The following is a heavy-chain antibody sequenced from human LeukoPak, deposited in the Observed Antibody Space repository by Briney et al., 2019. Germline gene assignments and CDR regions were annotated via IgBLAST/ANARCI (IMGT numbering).Heavy chain of an antibody. J-gene: IGHJ4*02. CDR1: GFTFSSYG. Sequence: GGSLRLSCAASGFTFSSYGMHWVRQAPGKGLEWVAVISYDGSNKYYADSVKGRFTTSRDNSKNTLYLQMNSLRAEDTAVYYCAKDGGLAAAGPNYWGQGTLVTVSS. V-gene: IGHV3-30*18. CDR2: ISYDGSNK. D-gene: IGHD6-13*01. CDR3: AKDGGLAAAGPNY.